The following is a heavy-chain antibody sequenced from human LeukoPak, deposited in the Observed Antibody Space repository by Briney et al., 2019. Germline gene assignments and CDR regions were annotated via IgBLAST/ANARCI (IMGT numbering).Heavy chain of an antibody. CDR1: AASFTGYY. D-gene: IGHD2-2*01. Sequence: SETLSLTCPVYAASFTGYYSSWIRQPPGKGLEWIGEFNHSGSTNYNPSLKSRVTISVDTPKNQFSLKLSSVTAADTAVYYCARGREDIVVVPAAHNWFDPWGQGTLVTVSS. J-gene: IGHJ5*02. V-gene: IGHV4-34*01. CDR2: FNHSGST. CDR3: ARGREDIVVVPAAHNWFDP.